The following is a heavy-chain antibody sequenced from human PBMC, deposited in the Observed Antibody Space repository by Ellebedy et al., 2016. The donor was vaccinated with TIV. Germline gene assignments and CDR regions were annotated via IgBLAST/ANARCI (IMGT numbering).Heavy chain of an antibody. CDR2: ISSSSTLK. CDR3: ASPLRKCSGGSCYTYYAMDV. J-gene: IGHJ6*02. D-gene: IGHD2-15*01. V-gene: IGHV3-48*01. CDR1: DFSFTNYT. Sequence: GESLKISCTSSDFSFTNYTMNWLRQAPGKGLEWISYISSSSTLKYYADSVQGRFSISRDNGKNSLFLEMNNVRAEDTAVYYCASPLRKCSGGSCYTYYAMDVWGQGTTVTVS.